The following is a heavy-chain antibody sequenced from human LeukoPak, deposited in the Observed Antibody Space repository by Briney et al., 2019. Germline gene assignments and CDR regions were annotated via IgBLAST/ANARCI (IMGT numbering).Heavy chain of an antibody. CDR2: IYYGAST. D-gene: IGHD2-21*01. J-gene: IGHJ1*01. CDR3: VKQGNGGFLQY. CDR1: GGSISSSSYY. Sequence: SETLSLTCTVSGGSISSSSYYWGWIRQPPGKGLEWIGSIYYGASTYYNPSLKSRVTIFVDTSKNQFSLKLTSVTAADTAVYYCVKQGNGGFLQYWGQGPLVTVSS. V-gene: IGHV4-39*01.